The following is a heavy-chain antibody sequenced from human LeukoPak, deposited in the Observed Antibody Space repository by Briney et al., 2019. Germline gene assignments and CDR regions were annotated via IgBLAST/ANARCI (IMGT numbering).Heavy chain of an antibody. Sequence: GGSLRLSCAASGFTFSSYSMNWVRQAPGKGLEWVSSISSSSSYIYYADSVKGRFTISRDNAKNSLYLQMNSLRAEDTAVYYCAVDTATDYYYYGMDVWGQGTTVTVSS. V-gene: IGHV3-21*01. CDR3: AVDTATDYYYYGMDV. CDR2: ISSSSSYI. J-gene: IGHJ6*02. CDR1: GFTFSSYS. D-gene: IGHD5-18*01.